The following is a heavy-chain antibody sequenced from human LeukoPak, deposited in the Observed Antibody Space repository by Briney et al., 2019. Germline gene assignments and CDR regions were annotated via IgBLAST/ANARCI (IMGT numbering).Heavy chain of an antibody. J-gene: IGHJ4*02. CDR1: GFTFSNYG. CDR3: ARGWYSSSSVDY. V-gene: IGHV3-30*03. CDR2: ISYDGNNK. Sequence: GGSLRLSCAASGFTFSNYGIHWVRQAPGKGLEWVAVISYDGNNKYYANSVKGRFTISRDNAKNSLYLQMNSLRAEDTAVYYCARGWYSSSSVDYWGQGTLVTVSS. D-gene: IGHD6-6*01.